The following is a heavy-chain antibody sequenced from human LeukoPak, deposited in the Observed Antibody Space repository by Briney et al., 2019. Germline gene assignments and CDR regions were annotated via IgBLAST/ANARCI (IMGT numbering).Heavy chain of an antibody. CDR3: ARGDSTSWYFDY. Sequence: SWVRQPPGKGLEWIGYIYYSGSTYYNPSLKSRVTISVDRSKNQFSLILNSVTAADTALYYCARGDSTSWYFDYWGQGTLVTVSS. J-gene: IGHJ4*02. D-gene: IGHD6-13*01. CDR2: IYYSGST. V-gene: IGHV4-31*02.